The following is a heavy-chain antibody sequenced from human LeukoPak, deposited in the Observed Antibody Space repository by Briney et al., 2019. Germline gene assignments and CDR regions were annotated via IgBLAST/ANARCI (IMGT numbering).Heavy chain of an antibody. Sequence: AGGSLRLSCAAPGFTFSRYALRWVRQAPGKGLGWVSAISGSGGSTFYADSVKGRFPISRDNSKNTLYLQMNSLRAEDTAVYYCAKEGFGEDFDYWGQGTLVTVSS. CDR3: AKEGFGEDFDY. V-gene: IGHV3-23*01. D-gene: IGHD3-10*01. CDR2: ISGSGGST. J-gene: IGHJ4*02. CDR1: GFTFSRYA.